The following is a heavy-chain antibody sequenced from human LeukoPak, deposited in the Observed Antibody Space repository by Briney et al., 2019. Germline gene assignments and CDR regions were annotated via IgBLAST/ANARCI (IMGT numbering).Heavy chain of an antibody. Sequence: SETLSLTCAVYGGSFSGYYWGWIRQPPGKGLEWIGSIYYSGSTYYNPSLKSRVTISVDTSKNQFSLKLSSVTAADTAVYYCARHSVRKYQLLSYYYYYGMDVWGQGTTVTVSS. J-gene: IGHJ6*02. V-gene: IGHV4-39*01. CDR2: IYYSGST. D-gene: IGHD2-2*01. CDR1: GGSFSGYY. CDR3: ARHSVRKYQLLSYYYYYGMDV.